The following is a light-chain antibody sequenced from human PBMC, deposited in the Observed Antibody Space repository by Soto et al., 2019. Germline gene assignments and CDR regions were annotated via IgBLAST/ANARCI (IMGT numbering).Light chain of an antibody. CDR3: QQSYTTSYT. V-gene: IGKV1-39*01. CDR1: QSIISY. Sequence: DIPMTQSPSSLSASVGDRVTITCRASQSIISYLNWFQQKPGKAPNLLIYTTSNLQSGVPSRFSGSGSGTDFTLNISSLQPEDFATYYCQQSYTTSYTFGQGTKLEIE. J-gene: IGKJ2*01. CDR2: TTS.